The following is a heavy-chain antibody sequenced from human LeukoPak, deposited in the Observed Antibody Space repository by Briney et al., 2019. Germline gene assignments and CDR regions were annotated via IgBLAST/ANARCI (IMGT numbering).Heavy chain of an antibody. D-gene: IGHD1-7*01. V-gene: IGHV4-59*01. J-gene: IGHJ5*02. CDR2: IYYSGST. Sequence: SETLSLTCTVSGGSISSYYWSWIRQPPGKGLEWIGYIYYSGSTNYNPSLKSRVTISVDTSKNQFSLKLSSVTAADTAVYYCARVGTGTNFGRFDPWGQGTLVTVSS. CDR1: GGSISSYY. CDR3: ARVGTGTNFGRFDP.